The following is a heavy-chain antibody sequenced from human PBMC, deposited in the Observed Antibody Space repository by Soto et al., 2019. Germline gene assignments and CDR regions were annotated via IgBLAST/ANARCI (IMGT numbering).Heavy chain of an antibody. V-gene: IGHV3-23*01. CDR2: ISVSGGTT. D-gene: IGHD3-22*01. Sequence: LRLSCAASGFTFRNFAMNWVRQAPGKGLEWVSGISVSGGTTYYADSVRGRFTVSRDNSKNSVFLQMNSLRAEDTAVYFCAKGMYYYDSSGYRLFDYWGQGTLVTVSS. CDR1: GFTFRNFA. J-gene: IGHJ4*02. CDR3: AKGMYYYDSSGYRLFDY.